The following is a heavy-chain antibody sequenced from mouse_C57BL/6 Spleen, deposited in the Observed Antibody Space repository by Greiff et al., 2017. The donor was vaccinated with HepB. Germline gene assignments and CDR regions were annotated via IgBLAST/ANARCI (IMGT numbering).Heavy chain of an antibody. CDR2: INPNNGGT. V-gene: IGHV1-26*01. CDR1: GYTFTDYY. J-gene: IGHJ2*01. Sequence: EVQLQQSGPELVKPGASVKISCKASGYTFTDYYMNWVKQSHGKSLEWTGDINPNNGGTSYNQKFKGKATLTVDKSSSTAYMELRSLTSEDSAVYYCAREDHGRYYFDYWGQGTTLTVSS. CDR3: AREDHGRYYFDY.